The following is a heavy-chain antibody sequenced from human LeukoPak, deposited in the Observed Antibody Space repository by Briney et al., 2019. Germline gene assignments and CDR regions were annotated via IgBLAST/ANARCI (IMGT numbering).Heavy chain of an antibody. CDR1: GGSISSSSYY. Sequence: ETLSLTCTVSGGSISSSSYYWGWIRQPPGKGLEWLASIKPDGSAAIYVDSMKGRFTISRDNAKNSLYLQMNSLTVEDTAVYYCATHSDWRFDFWGQGTLVTVSS. V-gene: IGHV3-7*01. CDR3: ATHSDWRFDF. D-gene: IGHD6-19*01. J-gene: IGHJ4*02. CDR2: IKPDGSAA.